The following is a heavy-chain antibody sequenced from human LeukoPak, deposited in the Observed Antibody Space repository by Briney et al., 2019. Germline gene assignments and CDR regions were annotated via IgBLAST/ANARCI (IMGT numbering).Heavy chain of an antibody. V-gene: IGHV4-59*01. Sequence: SETLSLTCTVSGGSISSYYWSWIRQPPGKGLEWVGYIYYSGSTNYNPSLKSRVTISVDTSKNQFSLKLSSVTAADTAVYYCARQSSSWFYWYFDLWGRGTLVTVSS. CDR3: ARQSSSWFYWYFDL. J-gene: IGHJ2*01. CDR1: GGSISSYY. CDR2: IYYSGST. D-gene: IGHD6-13*01.